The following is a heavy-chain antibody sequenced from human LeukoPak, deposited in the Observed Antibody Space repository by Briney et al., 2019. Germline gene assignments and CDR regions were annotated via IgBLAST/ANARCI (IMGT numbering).Heavy chain of an antibody. Sequence: PGGSLRLSCAASGFTFSSYSMNWVRQAPGKGLEWVSSISSSSSYIYYADSVKGRFTISRDNAKNSLYLQMNSLRAEDTAVYYCARDHPSTGLLLDAFDIWGQGTMVTVSS. J-gene: IGHJ3*02. CDR1: GFTFSSYS. D-gene: IGHD3-22*01. CDR2: ISSSSSYI. V-gene: IGHV3-21*01. CDR3: ARDHPSTGLLLDAFDI.